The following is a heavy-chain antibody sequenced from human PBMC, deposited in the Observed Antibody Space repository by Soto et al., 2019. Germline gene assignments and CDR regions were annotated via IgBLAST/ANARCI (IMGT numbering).Heavy chain of an antibody. CDR3: AMTKTTLDNWFDP. CDR2: IYYTGST. V-gene: IGHV4-59*08. Sequence: SETLSLTCTVSGGSIRGYYWTWIRQTPGKGLEWIGHIYYTGSTKYNPSLKSRVTISVETSKNQFYLKLSSVTAADTAMYYCAMTKTTLDNWFDPWGQGTQVTVSS. J-gene: IGHJ5*02. D-gene: IGHD1-7*01. CDR1: GGSIRGYY.